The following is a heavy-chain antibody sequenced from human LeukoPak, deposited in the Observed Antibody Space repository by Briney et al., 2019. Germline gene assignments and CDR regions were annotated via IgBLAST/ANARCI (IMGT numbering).Heavy chain of an antibody. Sequence: PGGSLRLSCAASGFTFSSYAMSWVRQAPGKGLEWVSAISGSGGSTYYADSVKGRFTISRDNSKNTLYLQMNSLRAEDTAVYYCAKGLKYYYGSESYRGLAIDYWGQGTLVTVSS. D-gene: IGHD3-10*01. CDR3: AKGLKYYYGSESYRGLAIDY. CDR2: ISGSGGST. J-gene: IGHJ4*02. V-gene: IGHV3-23*01. CDR1: GFTFSSYA.